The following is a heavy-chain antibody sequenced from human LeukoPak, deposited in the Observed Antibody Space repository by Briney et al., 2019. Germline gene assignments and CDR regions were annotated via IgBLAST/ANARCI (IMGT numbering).Heavy chain of an antibody. V-gene: IGHV4-39*01. D-gene: IGHD1-26*01. Sequence: SETLSLTCTVSGGSISSSSYYWGWIRQPPGKGLEWIGSIYYSGSTYYNPSLKSRVTISVDTSKNQFSLKLSSVTAADTAVYYRARQAPTWELLRSVYAFDIWGQGTMVTVSS. CDR2: IYYSGST. CDR3: ARQAPTWELLRSVYAFDI. J-gene: IGHJ3*02. CDR1: GGSISSSSYY.